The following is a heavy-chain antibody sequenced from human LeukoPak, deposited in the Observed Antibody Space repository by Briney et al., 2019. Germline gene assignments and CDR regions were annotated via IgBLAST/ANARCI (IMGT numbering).Heavy chain of an antibody. D-gene: IGHD3-22*01. Sequence: GGSLRLSCAASGFTSSSYVLSWVRQAPGKGLEWVSASSGSGSITDYADSVRGRFTISRDNSNNTLYLQMNSLRAEDTAVYYCAKNLTSGYYDAFDIWGQGTMVTVSS. CDR2: SSGSGSIT. V-gene: IGHV3-23*01. CDR1: GFTSSSYV. CDR3: AKNLTSGYYDAFDI. J-gene: IGHJ3*02.